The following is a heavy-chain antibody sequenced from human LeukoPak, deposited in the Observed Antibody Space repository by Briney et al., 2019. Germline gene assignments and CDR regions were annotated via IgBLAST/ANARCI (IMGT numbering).Heavy chain of an antibody. CDR2: MNPNSGNT. V-gene: IGHV1-8*01. D-gene: IGHD2-21*01. CDR1: GYTFTSYD. CDR3: AGGPGVEIYRMDFQH. J-gene: IGHJ1*01. Sequence: ASVKVSCKASGYTFTSYDINWVRQATGQGLEWMGWMNPNSGNTGYAQKFQGRVTMTRNTSISTAYMELSSLRSEDTAVYYCAGGPGVEIYRMDFQHWGQGTLVTVSS.